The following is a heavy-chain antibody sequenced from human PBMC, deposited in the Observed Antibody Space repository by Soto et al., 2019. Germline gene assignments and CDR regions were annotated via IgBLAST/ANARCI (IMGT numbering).Heavy chain of an antibody. CDR2: TYYSGST. J-gene: IGHJ6*02. V-gene: IGHV4-61*01. CDR3: ERGGAFYYYYGMDV. CDR1: GDSVSNGNSY. Sequence: SETLSLTCTVSGDSVSNGNSYWSWIRQPPGKGLEWIGYTYYSGSTNYNPSLKSRVTISVDTSKNQFSLRLSSVTAAETAVYYCERGGAFYYYYGMDVWGQGTTVT.